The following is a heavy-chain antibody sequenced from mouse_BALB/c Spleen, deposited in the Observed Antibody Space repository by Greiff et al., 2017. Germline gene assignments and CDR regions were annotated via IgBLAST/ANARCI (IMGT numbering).Heavy chain of an antibody. D-gene: IGHD1-1*01. J-gene: IGHJ4*01. CDR1: GYTFTDYE. CDR3: TRTLQGGYAMDY. V-gene: IGHV1-15*01. Sequence: QVQLKQSGAELVRPGASVTLSCKASGYTFTDYEMHWVKQTPVHGLEWIGAIDPETGGTAYNQKFKGKATLTADKSSSTAYMELRSLTSEDSAVYYCTRTLQGGYAMDYWGQGTSVTVSS. CDR2: IDPETGGT.